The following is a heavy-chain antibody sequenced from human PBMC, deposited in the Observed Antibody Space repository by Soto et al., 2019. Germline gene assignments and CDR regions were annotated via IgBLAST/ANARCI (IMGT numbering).Heavy chain of an antibody. CDR2: MNPNSGNT. V-gene: IGHV1-8*01. Sequence: GSVKGYFKASESPFMNYDISLVRQATGQGLEWMGWMNPNSGNTGYALKFQGRVSMTRNTSIYTVYLELSSLASYDTAVYYCVRMASSGTLNWFDPWGQGTLVTVSS. CDR1: ESPFMNYD. D-gene: IGHD1-1*01. J-gene: IGHJ5*02. CDR3: VRMASSGTLNWFDP.